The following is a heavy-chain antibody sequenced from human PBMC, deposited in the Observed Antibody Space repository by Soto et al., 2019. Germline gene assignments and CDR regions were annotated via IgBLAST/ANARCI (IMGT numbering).Heavy chain of an antibody. Sequence: QVHLVESGGGVVQPGRSLRLSCAASGFTFSSYGMHLVRQAPGKGRDCVAVISYDGSNTYYADSVKSRFTISRDNSKNTLYLQMNSLRAQDTSVYYCAQDLGGDYYYYSGMDVWGQGTTVTVSS. CDR1: GFTFSSYG. J-gene: IGHJ6*02. V-gene: IGHV3-30*18. CDR3: AQDLGGDYYYYSGMDV. CDR2: ISYDGSNT. D-gene: IGHD4-17*01.